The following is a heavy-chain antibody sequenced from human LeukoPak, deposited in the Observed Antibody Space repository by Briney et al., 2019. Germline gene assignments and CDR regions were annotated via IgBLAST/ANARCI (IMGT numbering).Heavy chain of an antibody. CDR1: GFTFDDYT. J-gene: IGHJ6*03. V-gene: IGHV3-43*01. Sequence: GGSLGLSCAASGFTFDDYTMHWVRQAPGKGLEWVSLISWDGGSTYYADSVKGRFTISRDNSKNSLYLQMNSLRTEDTALYYCAKETDYYMDVWGKGTTVTVSS. CDR3: AKETDYYMDV. CDR2: ISWDGGST.